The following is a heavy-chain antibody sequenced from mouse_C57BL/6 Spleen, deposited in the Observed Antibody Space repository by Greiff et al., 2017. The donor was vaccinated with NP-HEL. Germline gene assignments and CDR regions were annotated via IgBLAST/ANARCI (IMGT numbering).Heavy chain of an antibody. CDR2: INPNNGGT. J-gene: IGHJ4*01. CDR3: ARVMRRGVYAMDY. D-gene: IGHD2-13*01. CDR1: GYTFTDYN. V-gene: IGHV1-18*01. Sequence: EVQLQQSGPELVKPGASVKIPCKASGYTFTDYNMDWVKQSHGKSLEWIGDINPNNGGTIYNQKFKGKATLTVDKSSSTAYMEISSLTSEDTAVYYGARVMRRGVYAMDYWGQGTSVTVSS.